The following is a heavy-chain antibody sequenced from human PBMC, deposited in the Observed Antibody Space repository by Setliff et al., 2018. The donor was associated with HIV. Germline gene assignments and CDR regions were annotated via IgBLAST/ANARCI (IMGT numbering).Heavy chain of an antibody. J-gene: IGHJ3*02. V-gene: IGHV1-18*01. D-gene: IGHD4-17*01. CDR3: ARHDGLRSVHGAFDI. CDR2: ISAYNGNT. CDR1: GYTFTSYG. Sequence: ASVKVSCKASGYTFTSYGISWVRQAPGQGLEWMGWISAYNGNTNYAQKLQGRVTMTTDTSTSTAYMGLRSLRSDDTAVYYCARHDGLRSVHGAFDIWGQGTMVTVS.